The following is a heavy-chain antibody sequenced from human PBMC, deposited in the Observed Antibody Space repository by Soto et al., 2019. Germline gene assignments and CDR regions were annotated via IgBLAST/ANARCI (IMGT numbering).Heavy chain of an antibody. CDR2: IIPIFNST. CDR3: AREGRGKKAGYNGLVSLGY. CDR1: GSRFSNYV. J-gene: IGHJ4*02. Sequence: QVQLVQSGAEVKTPGSSLKVSCKVSGSRFSNYVISWVRQALGHGREWLGRIIPIFNSTKYAQSFQGRVTITADKSTSTASLELSSLRSDDTAVYYCAREGRGKKAGYNGLVSLGYWGQGTLVTVSS. V-gene: IGHV1-69*06. D-gene: IGHD2-2*02.